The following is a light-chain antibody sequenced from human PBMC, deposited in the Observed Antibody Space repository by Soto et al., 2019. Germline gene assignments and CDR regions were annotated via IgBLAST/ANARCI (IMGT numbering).Light chain of an antibody. J-gene: IGLJ3*02. V-gene: IGLV1-44*01. CDR1: SSNIGSNT. CDR2: SNN. CDR3: AAWDDSRNWV. Sequence: QSVLTQPPSASGTPGQRVTISCSGSSSNIGSNTVNWYQQLPGTAPKLLIYSNNQRPSGVPVRFSGSKSGTSASLAISGLQSEDEGDYYCAAWDDSRNWVFGGGTKVTVL.